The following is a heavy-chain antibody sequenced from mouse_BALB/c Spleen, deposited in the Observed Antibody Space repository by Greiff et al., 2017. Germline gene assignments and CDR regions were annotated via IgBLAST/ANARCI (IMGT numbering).Heavy chain of an antibody. Sequence: VQLKESGPSLVKPSQTLSLTCSVTGDSITSGYWNWIRKFPGNKLEYMGYISYSGSTYYNPSLKSRISITRDTSKNQYYLQLNSVTTEDTATYYCARSQYGNYGYYAMDYWGQGTSVTVSS. V-gene: IGHV3-8*02. D-gene: IGHD2-10*02. CDR1: GDSITSGY. CDR2: ISYSGST. CDR3: ARSQYGNYGYYAMDY. J-gene: IGHJ4*01.